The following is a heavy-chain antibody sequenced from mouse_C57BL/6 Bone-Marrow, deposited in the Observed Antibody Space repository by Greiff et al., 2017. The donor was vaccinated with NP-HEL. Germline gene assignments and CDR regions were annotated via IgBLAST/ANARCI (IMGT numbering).Heavy chain of an antibody. V-gene: IGHV1-15*01. CDR3: TRSKWAY. CDR1: GYTFTDYE. CDR2: IDPGTGGT. J-gene: IGHJ3*01. Sequence: QVQLQQSGAELVRPGASVTLSCKASGYTFTDYEMHWVKQTPVHGLEWIGAIDPGTGGTAYNQKFKGKAILTADKSSSTAYMELRSLTSEDSAVYYCTRSKWAYWGQGTLVTVSA.